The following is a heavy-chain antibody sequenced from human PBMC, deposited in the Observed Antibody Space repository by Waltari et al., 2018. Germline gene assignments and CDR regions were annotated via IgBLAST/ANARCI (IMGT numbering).Heavy chain of an antibody. J-gene: IGHJ5*02. CDR3: ARANLRGVARWDWFDP. Sequence: QVQLQQWGAGLLKPSETLSLTCAVYGGSFSGYYWSWIRQPPGKGLEWIGEINHSGSPNYNPSLKRRVTISVDTSKNQFSLKLSSVTAADTAVYYCARANLRGVARWDWFDPWGQGTLVTVSS. CDR1: GGSFSGYY. D-gene: IGHD3-10*01. CDR2: INHSGSP. V-gene: IGHV4-34*01.